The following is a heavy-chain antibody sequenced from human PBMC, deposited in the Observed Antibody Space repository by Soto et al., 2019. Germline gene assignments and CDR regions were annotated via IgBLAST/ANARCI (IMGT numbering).Heavy chain of an antibody. J-gene: IGHJ4*02. D-gene: IGHD6-13*01. Sequence: ASVKVSCKASGYTFTDYYIHWVRQAPGQGLEWMGWINPQNGDTDSTQKFKGRVTLTRDTSISTVCMELTRLTSDDAAVYYCARTTETATVFAGLDHWGQGTLVTVSS. CDR1: GYTFTDYY. CDR2: INPQNGDT. V-gene: IGHV1-2*02. CDR3: ARTTETATVFAGLDH.